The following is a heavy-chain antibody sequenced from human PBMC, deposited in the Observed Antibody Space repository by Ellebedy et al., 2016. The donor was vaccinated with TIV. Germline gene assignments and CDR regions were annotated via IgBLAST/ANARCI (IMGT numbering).Heavy chain of an antibody. Sequence: MPSETLSLTCTVSGGSISSYYWSWIRQPPGKGLEWIGEINHSGSTNYNPSLKSRVTVSVDTSKNQFSLKLSSVTAADTAVYYCARGSYVRVDYWGQGTLVTVSS. J-gene: IGHJ4*02. CDR2: INHSGST. CDR1: GGSISSYY. V-gene: IGHV4-34*01. D-gene: IGHD3-16*01. CDR3: ARGSYVRVDY.